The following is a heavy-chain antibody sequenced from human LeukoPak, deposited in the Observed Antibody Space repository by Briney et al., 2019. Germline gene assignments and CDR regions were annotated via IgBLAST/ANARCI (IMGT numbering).Heavy chain of an antibody. CDR1: GGSISSGGYY. CDR3: ARATWPSGSYRGVYFQH. J-gene: IGHJ1*01. D-gene: IGHD1-26*01. V-gene: IGHV4-30-2*01. CDR2: IYDSGST. Sequence: PSETLSLTCTVSGGSISSGGYYWSWIRQRPGKGLGWIGYIYDSGSTYYNPSLKSRVTISVDRSKNQFSLKLSSVTAADTAVYYCARATWPSGSYRGVYFQHWGQGTLVTVSS.